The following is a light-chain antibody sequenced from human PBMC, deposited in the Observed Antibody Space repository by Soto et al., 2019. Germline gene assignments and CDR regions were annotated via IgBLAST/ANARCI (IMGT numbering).Light chain of an antibody. CDR2: GAS. Sequence: EIVLTQSPGILSLSPGERANLSCRASQSVSSSYLAWYQQKPGQAPRLLIYGASTRATGIPARFSGSGSGTEFTLTISSLQPDDFATYYCQHYNSYSEAFGQGTKVDIK. J-gene: IGKJ1*01. V-gene: IGKV3-20*01. CDR3: QHYNSYSEA. CDR1: QSVSSSY.